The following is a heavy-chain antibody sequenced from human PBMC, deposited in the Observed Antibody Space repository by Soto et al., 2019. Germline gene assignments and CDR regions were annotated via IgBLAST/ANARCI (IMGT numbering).Heavy chain of an antibody. Sequence: VASVKVSCKASGYTFTSYDINWVRQATGQGLEWMGWMNPNSGNTGYAQKFQGRVTMTRNTSISTAYMELSSLRSEDTAVYYCARGGGSSSSPYYYYGMDVWGQGTTVTVSS. CDR2: MNPNSGNT. CDR3: ARGGGSSSSPYYYYGMDV. V-gene: IGHV1-8*01. J-gene: IGHJ6*02. D-gene: IGHD6-6*01. CDR1: GYTFTSYD.